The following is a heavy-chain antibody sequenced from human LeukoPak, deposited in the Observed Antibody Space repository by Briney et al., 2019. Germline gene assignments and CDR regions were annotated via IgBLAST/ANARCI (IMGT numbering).Heavy chain of an antibody. CDR2: LSSGGRST. J-gene: IGHJ5*02. CDR3: AKDRGVGVSNWFDP. V-gene: IGHV3-23*01. Sequence: GGSLRLSCAASGFTFSNFAMSWVRQAPGKGLQWVSGLSSGGRSTFYTDSVKGRFTISRDNSKNTLYLQMNSLRADDTAVYYCAKDRGVGVSNWFDPWDQGTLVTVSS. CDR1: GFTFSNFA. D-gene: IGHD3-10*01.